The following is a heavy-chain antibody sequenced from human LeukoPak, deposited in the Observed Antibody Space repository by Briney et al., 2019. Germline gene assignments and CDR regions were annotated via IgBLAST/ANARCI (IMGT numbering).Heavy chain of an antibody. Sequence: NPSETLSLTCAVYGGSFSGYYWSWIRQPPGKGLEWIGEINHGGSTNYNPSLKSRVTISVDTSKNQFSLKLSSVTAADTAVYYCARGRGFSGSYYWGDYWGQGTLVTVSS. V-gene: IGHV4-34*01. CDR1: GGSFSGYY. CDR2: INHGGST. D-gene: IGHD1-26*01. CDR3: ARGRGFSGSYYWGDY. J-gene: IGHJ4*02.